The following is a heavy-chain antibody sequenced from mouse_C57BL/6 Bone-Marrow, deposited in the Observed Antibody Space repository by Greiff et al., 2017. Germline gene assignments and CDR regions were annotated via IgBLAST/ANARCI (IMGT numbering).Heavy chain of an antibody. CDR2: ISYDGSN. CDR3: ARDPHYDYPYYYAMDY. Sequence: VQLQQSGPGLVKPSQSLSLTCSVTGYSITSGYYWNWIRQFPGNKLEWMGYISYDGSNNYNPSLKNRISITRDTSKNQFFLKLNSVTTEDTATYYCARDPHYDYPYYYAMDYWGQGTSVTVSS. CDR1: GYSITSGYY. V-gene: IGHV3-6*01. D-gene: IGHD2-4*01. J-gene: IGHJ4*01.